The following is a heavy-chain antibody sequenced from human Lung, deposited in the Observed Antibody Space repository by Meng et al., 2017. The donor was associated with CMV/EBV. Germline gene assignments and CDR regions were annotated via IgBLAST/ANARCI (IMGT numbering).Heavy chain of an antibody. CDR2: IYHSGST. J-gene: IGHJ5*02. Sequence: SXTXSLXCTVSGYSISNGYYWGWIRQPPGKGLEWIGSIYHSGSTYYNPSLKSRVTISVDTSKNQFSLKLSSVTAADTAVYYCARDYRTGCSSTSCYNWFDPXGQGTLVTVSS. CDR3: ARDYRTGCSSTSCYNWFDP. D-gene: IGHD2-2*01. CDR1: GYSISNGYY. V-gene: IGHV4-38-2*02.